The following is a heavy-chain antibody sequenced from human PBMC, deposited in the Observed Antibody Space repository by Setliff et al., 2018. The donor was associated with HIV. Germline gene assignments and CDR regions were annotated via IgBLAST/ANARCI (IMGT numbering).Heavy chain of an antibody. J-gene: IGHJ1*01. D-gene: IGHD4-17*01. CDR1: GYSFTGYY. Sequence: ASVKVSCKASGYSFTGYYMHWVRQAPGQGLEWMGWINPNSGGTQYAQKFQGRVTMTRDTSISTGSMELSRLRSDDTAVYYCARDHGMWDYGGNVLLREYFLHWGQGTLVTVSS. CDR2: INPNSGGT. CDR3: ARDHGMWDYGGNVLLREYFLH. V-gene: IGHV1-2*02.